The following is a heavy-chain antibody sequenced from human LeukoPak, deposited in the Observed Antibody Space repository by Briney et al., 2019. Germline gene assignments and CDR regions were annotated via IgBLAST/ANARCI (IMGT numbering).Heavy chain of an antibody. CDR2: ISEDGSVK. D-gene: IGHD2-2*01. J-gene: IGHJ4*02. CDR1: GFSFTTYW. Sequence: PGGSLRLSCAASGFSFTTYWMTWIRQAPEKGLEWVAHISEDGSVKYYIDSVKGRFTISRDNAKNSVYLQMNDLRVEDTAVYYCVGEAPGYWGQGALVTVSP. CDR3: VGEAPGY. V-gene: IGHV3-7*01.